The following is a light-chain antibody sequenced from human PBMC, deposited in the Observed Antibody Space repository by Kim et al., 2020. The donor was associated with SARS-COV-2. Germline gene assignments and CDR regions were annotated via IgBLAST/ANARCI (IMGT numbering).Light chain of an antibody. V-gene: IGLV1-44*01. CDR3: AVWDDSLNGRV. CDR1: TSHIGSNP. J-gene: IGLJ3*02. Sequence: GHRVTISCSGITSHIGSNPINWYQQAPGAAPKLLIYSNDQRPSGVPARFSGSKSGASASLAISGLQSEDEADYYCAVWDDSLNGRVFGGGTQLTVL. CDR2: SND.